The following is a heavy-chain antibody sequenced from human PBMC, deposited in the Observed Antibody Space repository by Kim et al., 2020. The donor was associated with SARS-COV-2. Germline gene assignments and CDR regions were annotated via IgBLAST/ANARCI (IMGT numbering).Heavy chain of an antibody. CDR2: IWYDGSNK. CDR1: GFTFSSYG. J-gene: IGHJ6*02. D-gene: IGHD3-22*01. V-gene: IGHV3-33*08. CDR3: AREGYDSSGPARYYYYGMDV. Sequence: GGSLRLSCAASGFTFSSYGMHWVRQAPGKGLEWVAVIWYDGSNKYYADSVKGRFTISRDNSKNTLYLQMNSLRAEDTAVYYCAREGYDSSGPARYYYYGMDVWGQGTTVTVSS.